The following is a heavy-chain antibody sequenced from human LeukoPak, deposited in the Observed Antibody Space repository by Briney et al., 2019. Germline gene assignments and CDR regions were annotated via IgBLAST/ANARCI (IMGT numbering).Heavy chain of an antibody. V-gene: IGHV3-23*01. CDR2: ISGSGGST. J-gene: IGHJ4*02. CDR3: ARTYCGGDCYPLPTNPFDY. D-gene: IGHD2-21*01. Sequence: GGSLRLSCAASGFTFSSYWMSWVRQAPGKGLEWVSAISGSGGSTYYADSVKGRFTISRDNSKNTLYLQMNSLRAEDTAVYYCARTYCGGDCYPLPTNPFDYWGQGTLVTVSS. CDR1: GFTFSSYW.